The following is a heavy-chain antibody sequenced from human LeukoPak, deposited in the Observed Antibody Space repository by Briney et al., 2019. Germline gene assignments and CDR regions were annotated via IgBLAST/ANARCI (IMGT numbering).Heavy chain of an antibody. D-gene: IGHD4-23*01. Sequence: GGSLRLSCAASGFTFSNYWMHWVRQVPGKGLVWVSRINDDGSATFYADSVKGRFTISRDNSKNTLYLQMNSLRAEDTAVYYCAKDNLRWGLHDYWGQGTLVTVSS. J-gene: IGHJ4*02. V-gene: IGHV3-74*01. CDR2: INDDGSAT. CDR3: AKDNLRWGLHDY. CDR1: GFTFSNYW.